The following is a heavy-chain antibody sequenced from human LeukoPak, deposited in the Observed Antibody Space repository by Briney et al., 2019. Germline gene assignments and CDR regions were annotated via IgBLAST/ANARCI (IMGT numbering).Heavy chain of an antibody. CDR2: ISYSGST. CDR1: GGSISSGSYY. V-gene: IGHV4-39*07. CDR3: ARDQGGDNWFDP. D-gene: IGHD1-26*01. J-gene: IGHJ5*02. Sequence: SETLSLTCTVSGGSISSGSYYWGWIRQPPGKGLEWIGSISYSGSTNYNPSLKSRVTISVDTSKNQFSLKLSSVTAADTAVYYCARDQGGDNWFDPWGQGTLVTVSS.